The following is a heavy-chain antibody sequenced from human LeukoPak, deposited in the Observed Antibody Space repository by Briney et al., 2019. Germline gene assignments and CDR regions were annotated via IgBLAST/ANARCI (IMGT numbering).Heavy chain of an antibody. CDR3: GRKAGDCGGGSCYSIDY. CDR1: GGSFSSEA. Sequence: VASVKLSCKAFGGSFSSEAISWVRQAPGQGLEWMGRIIPIFGAANYAKKVQGRGTVTTDESTSTAYMEVSSLRSEDTAVYYCGRKAGDCGGGSCYSIDYWGQGTLVTVSS. D-gene: IGHD2-15*01. J-gene: IGHJ4*02. CDR2: IIPIFGAA. V-gene: IGHV1-69*05.